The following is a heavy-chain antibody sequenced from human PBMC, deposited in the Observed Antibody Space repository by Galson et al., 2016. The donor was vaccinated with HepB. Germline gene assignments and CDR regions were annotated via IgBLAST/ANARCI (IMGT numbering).Heavy chain of an antibody. CDR1: GYTFTNYA. V-gene: IGHV1-3*01. D-gene: IGHD1-26*01. CDR3: AREGSYYTLDY. Sequence: SVKVSCKAPGYTFTNYAMHWVRQAPGQRLEWMGWINPGNGDTKYSQKFQGRVTISRDTSASTAYMELRSLISEDTAVYYCAREGSYYTLDYWGQGTLVTFSS. J-gene: IGHJ4*02. CDR2: INPGNGDT.